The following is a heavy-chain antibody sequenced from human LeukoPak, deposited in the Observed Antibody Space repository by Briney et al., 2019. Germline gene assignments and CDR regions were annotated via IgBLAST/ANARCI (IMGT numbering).Heavy chain of an antibody. CDR2: VIPIYRTP. J-gene: IGHJ6*03. Sequence: SVKVSCKASGGSFSTSGFSWVRQAPGQGPEWMGGVIPIYRTPSYAQKFQGRVTITADESTSTVYLELRSLRSEDTAVYYCARDHWGIVENGYDYFYYDMDVWGEGTTVTVSS. V-gene: IGHV1-69*13. D-gene: IGHD7-27*01. CDR1: GGSFSTSG. CDR3: ARDHWGIVENGYDYFYYDMDV.